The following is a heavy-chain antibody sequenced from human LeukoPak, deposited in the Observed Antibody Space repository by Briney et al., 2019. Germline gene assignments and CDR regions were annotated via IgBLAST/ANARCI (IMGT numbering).Heavy chain of an antibody. D-gene: IGHD3-10*01. Sequence: ASVKVSCKASGYTFTSYAMHWVRQAPGQRLEWMGWINAGNGNTKYSQKFQGRVTITRDTSASTAYMELSSLRSEDTAVYYCARDSYGSGSYYWFDPWGQGTLVTVSS. V-gene: IGHV1-3*01. CDR2: INAGNGNT. J-gene: IGHJ5*02. CDR3: ARDSYGSGSYYWFDP. CDR1: GYTFTSYA.